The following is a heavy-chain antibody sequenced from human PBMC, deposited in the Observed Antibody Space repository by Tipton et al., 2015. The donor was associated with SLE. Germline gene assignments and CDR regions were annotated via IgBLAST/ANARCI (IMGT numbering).Heavy chain of an antibody. CDR1: GASVRSTSYH. D-gene: IGHD6-19*01. CDR3: AAVRLQRDGWYPWDF. J-gene: IGHJ4*02. Sequence: TLSLTCFVSGASVRSTSYHWGWICQPPGKGLEWIGNIYYDGTAYYTPSLESRVSISVDTSKNQVSLRLASVSAADTAVYYCAAVRLQRDGWYPWDFWGQGTLVTV. V-gene: IGHV4-39*07. CDR2: IYYDGTA.